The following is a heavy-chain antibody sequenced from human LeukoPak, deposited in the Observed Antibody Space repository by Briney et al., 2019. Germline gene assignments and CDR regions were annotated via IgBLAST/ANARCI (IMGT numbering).Heavy chain of an antibody. CDR1: GFTFSTCS. Sequence: GGSLRLSCAASGFTFSTCSMHWVRQAPGKGLVWVSYIKPDGSDTTYADSVKGRFTISRDNAKNTLYLQMNSLRAEDTAVYYCARDKDWLLYDYWGQGTLVTVSS. D-gene: IGHD3/OR15-3a*01. CDR3: ARDKDWLLYDY. J-gene: IGHJ4*02. V-gene: IGHV3-74*01. CDR2: IKPDGSDT.